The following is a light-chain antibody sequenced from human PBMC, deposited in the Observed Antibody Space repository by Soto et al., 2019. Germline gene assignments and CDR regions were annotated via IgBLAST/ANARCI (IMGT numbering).Light chain of an antibody. Sequence: EIVLTQSPATLSLSPGERATLSCRASQSVSSSLAWYQQKPGQAPRLLIYDASNRATGIPARFSGSGSGTDFTLTISSLEPEDFAVYYCQQRTKWPLTFGGGTKVEIK. CDR2: DAS. V-gene: IGKV3-11*01. J-gene: IGKJ4*01. CDR3: QQRTKWPLT. CDR1: QSVSSS.